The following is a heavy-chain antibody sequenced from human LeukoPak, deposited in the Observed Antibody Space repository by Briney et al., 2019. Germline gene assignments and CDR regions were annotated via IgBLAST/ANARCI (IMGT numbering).Heavy chain of an antibody. Sequence: GGSLRLSCAASGFTFSDYTVHWVRQAPGKGLEYVSGISLNAASTYYVNSVKGRFTISRDNSKNTLYLQMGSLRAEDTAVYDCARERLIDNFYYYMDIWGKGTTVTVSS. D-gene: IGHD6-25*01. J-gene: IGHJ6*03. CDR3: ARERLIDNFYYYMDI. CDR1: GFTFSDYT. V-gene: IGHV3-64*01. CDR2: ISLNAAST.